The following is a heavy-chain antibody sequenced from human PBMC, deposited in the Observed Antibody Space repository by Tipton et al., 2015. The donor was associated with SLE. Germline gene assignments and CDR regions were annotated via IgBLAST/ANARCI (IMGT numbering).Heavy chain of an antibody. V-gene: IGHV4-34*01. D-gene: IGHD2-8*02. CDR2: INHSGST. CDR3: AGVLGYCTGGVCYYYYGVDV. CDR1: GASFSGYY. Sequence: TLSLTCAVYGASFSGYYWSWIRQPPGKGLEWIGEINHSGSTNYNPSLKSRVTISVDTSKNQFSLKLSSVTAADTAVYYCAGVLGYCTGGVCYYYYGVDVWGQGTTVTVSS. J-gene: IGHJ6*02.